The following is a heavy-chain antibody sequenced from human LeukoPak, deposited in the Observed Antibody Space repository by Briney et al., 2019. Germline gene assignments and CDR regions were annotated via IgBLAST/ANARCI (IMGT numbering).Heavy chain of an antibody. CDR1: GFTFSSYA. J-gene: IGHJ4*02. Sequence: GGSLRLSCAASGFTFSSYAMSWVRQAPGKGLEWVSLISHSGGSTDYADSVKGRFTISRDNSKNTLYLQMNSLRAEDTAVYYCAKDSGVGYYTYYYDSSGYFPVFDYWGQGTLVTVSS. CDR3: AKDSGVGYYTYYYDSSGYFPVFDY. CDR2: ISHSGGST. V-gene: IGHV3-23*01. D-gene: IGHD3-22*01.